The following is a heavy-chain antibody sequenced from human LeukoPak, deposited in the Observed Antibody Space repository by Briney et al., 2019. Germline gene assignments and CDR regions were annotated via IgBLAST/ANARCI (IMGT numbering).Heavy chain of an antibody. D-gene: IGHD2-2*01. Sequence: SETLSLTCTVSGGSISSYYWSWIRQPPGKGLEWIGYIYYSGSTNYNPSLKSRVTISVDTSKNQFSLKLSSVTAADTAVYYCARTYCSSTGCPFDPWGQGTLVTVSS. V-gene: IGHV4-59*01. J-gene: IGHJ5*02. CDR3: ARTYCSSTGCPFDP. CDR2: IYYSGST. CDR1: GGSISSYY.